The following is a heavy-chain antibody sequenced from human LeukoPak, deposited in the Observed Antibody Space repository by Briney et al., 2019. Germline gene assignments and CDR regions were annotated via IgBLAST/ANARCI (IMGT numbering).Heavy chain of an antibody. CDR1: GFTFSTYW. V-gene: IGHV3-74*01. Sequence: GGSLRLSCAASGFTFSTYWMHWIRHAPGKGLVWVSRIKGDGSHTIYADSVKGRFTISRDNAKNTLYLQMKSLGVEDTALYYCVRDWDHFDFDSWGQGTLVTVSS. CDR2: IKGDGSHT. CDR3: VRDWDHFDFDS. D-gene: IGHD1-26*01. J-gene: IGHJ5*01.